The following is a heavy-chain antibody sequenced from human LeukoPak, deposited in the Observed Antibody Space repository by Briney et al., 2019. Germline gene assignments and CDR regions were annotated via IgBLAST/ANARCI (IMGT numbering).Heavy chain of an antibody. V-gene: IGHV3-9*01. J-gene: IGHJ4*02. D-gene: IGHD6-19*01. CDR2: ISRNSGYI. CDR3: AKVRGTYSGGYFFDY. CDR1: GFTFDNYA. Sequence: GGSLRLSCAASGFTFDNYAMHWVRHAPGKGLEWLSIISRNSGYIGYADSVKGRFTISRDNAKNTLDVQMNSLRAEHTAFYYCAKVRGTYSGGYFFDYWGQGTLVSVSS.